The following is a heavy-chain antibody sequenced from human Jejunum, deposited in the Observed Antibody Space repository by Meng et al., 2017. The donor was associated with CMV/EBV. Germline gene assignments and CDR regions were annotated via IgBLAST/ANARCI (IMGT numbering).Heavy chain of an antibody. V-gene: IGHV4-4*07. CDR2: IYTSGST. Sequence: GQRHESAPGLVKSSDTLSLTCFVSAGSISGYYWSWIRQPAGKGLEWIGRIYTSGSTHYNPSLKSRLTMSVDLSNNQISLKLRSVTAADTAVYYCARESGSYYWFDPWGQGTLVTVSS. CDR3: ARESGSYYWFDP. CDR1: AGSISGYY. D-gene: IGHD1-26*01. J-gene: IGHJ5*02.